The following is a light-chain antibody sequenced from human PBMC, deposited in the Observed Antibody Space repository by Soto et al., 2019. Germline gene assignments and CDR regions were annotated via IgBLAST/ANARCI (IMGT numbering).Light chain of an antibody. CDR3: CSYARRGTL. Sequence: QSALTQPASVSGSPGHSITISCTGTSSDVGSYNLVSWYQQHPGKAPKLMIYEGSKRPSGVSNRFSGSKSGNTASLTISGLQAEDEADYYCCSYARRGTLFGGGTKLTVL. J-gene: IGLJ2*01. CDR1: SSDVGSYNL. V-gene: IGLV2-23*01. CDR2: EGS.